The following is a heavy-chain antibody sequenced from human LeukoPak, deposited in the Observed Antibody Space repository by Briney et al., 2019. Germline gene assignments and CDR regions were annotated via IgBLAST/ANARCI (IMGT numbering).Heavy chain of an antibody. CDR1: GFTFTNAR. CDR3: KVVVVVAATSTERHV. D-gene: IGHD2-15*01. Sequence: GGSLRLSCAASGFTFTNARMSWVRQAPGKGLEWVGRIKSKSDGGTTDYAAPVKGRFTISRDDSKNTLYLQMNSLKTEDTAVYYCKVVVVVAATSTERHVWGQGTMVTVSS. V-gene: IGHV3-15*01. J-gene: IGHJ3*01. CDR2: IKSKSDGGTT.